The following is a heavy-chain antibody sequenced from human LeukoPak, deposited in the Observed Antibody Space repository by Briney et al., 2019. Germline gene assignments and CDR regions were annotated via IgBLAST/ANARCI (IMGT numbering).Heavy chain of an antibody. V-gene: IGHV1-8*01. D-gene: IGHD2-2*01. J-gene: IGHJ5*02. CDR1: GYTFTSCD. CDR2: MNPNSGNT. CDR3: ARGGEIVVVPENWFDP. Sequence: ASVKVSCKASGYTFTSCDINWVRQATGQGLEWMGWMNPNSGNTGYAQKFQGRVTMTRNTSISTAYMELSSLRSEDTAVYYCARGGEIVVVPENWFDPWGQGTLVTVSS.